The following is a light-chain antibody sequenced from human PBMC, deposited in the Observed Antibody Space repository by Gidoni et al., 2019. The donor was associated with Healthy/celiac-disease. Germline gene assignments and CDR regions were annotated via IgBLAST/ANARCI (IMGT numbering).Light chain of an antibody. J-gene: IGKJ1*01. V-gene: IGKV1D-8*01. CDR2: PAS. CDR3: QQYYSFPLT. CDR1: QGISSD. Sequence: VIWMTQSQSLLSAPTGARVTISGRMSQGISSDLAWYQQKPGKAPELRIYPASTLQSGVPSRFSGSRSGTAFNLSIICLPSEDFATYYCQQYYSFPLTFGQRTKVEIK.